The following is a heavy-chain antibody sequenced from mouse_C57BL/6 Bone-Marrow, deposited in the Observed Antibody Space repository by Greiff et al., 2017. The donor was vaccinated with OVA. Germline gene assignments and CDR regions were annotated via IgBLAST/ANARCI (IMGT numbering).Heavy chain of an antibody. Sequence: QVQLQQSGAELVRPGTSVKVSCKASGYAFTNYLIEWVKQRPGQGLEWIGVINPGSGGTNYTEKFKGKATLTADKSSSTSYMQLSSLTSEDSAVYFCARGGYYGNYHWYFDVWGTGTTVTVSS. CDR2: INPGSGGT. D-gene: IGHD2-1*01. CDR3: ARGGYYGNYHWYFDV. V-gene: IGHV1-54*01. CDR1: GYAFTNYL. J-gene: IGHJ1*03.